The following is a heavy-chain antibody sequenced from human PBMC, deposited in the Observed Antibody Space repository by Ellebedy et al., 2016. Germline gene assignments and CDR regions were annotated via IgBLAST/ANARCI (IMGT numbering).Heavy chain of an antibody. D-gene: IGHD3-10*01. V-gene: IGHV4-39*01. CDR3: ALWFGELLYVSWFAA. CDR1: GGSISSSSHR. CDR2: MYYNGRS. J-gene: IGHJ5*01. Sequence: SETLSLXXTVSGGSISSSSHRWGWIRQAPGKGLDWIGSMYYNGRSYYNPSLRSRVTMSVDTAKNQFSLTLASVTAADTAMYYCALWFGELLYVSWFAAWGQGILVSVSS.